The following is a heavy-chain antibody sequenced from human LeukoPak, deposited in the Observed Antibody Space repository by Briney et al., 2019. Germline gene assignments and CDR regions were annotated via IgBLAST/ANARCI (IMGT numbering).Heavy chain of an antibody. CDR2: ISSSGSTI. CDR3: ARDAGNIAYTRRSDYFDY. D-gene: IGHD6-13*01. CDR1: GFTFSSYE. V-gene: IGHV3-48*03. Sequence: PGGSLRLSCAASGFTFSSYEMNWVRQAPGKGLEWVSYISSSGSTIYYADSVKGRFTISRDNAKNSLYLQMNSLRAEDTAVYYCARDAGNIAYTRRSDYFDYWGQGTLVTVSS. J-gene: IGHJ4*02.